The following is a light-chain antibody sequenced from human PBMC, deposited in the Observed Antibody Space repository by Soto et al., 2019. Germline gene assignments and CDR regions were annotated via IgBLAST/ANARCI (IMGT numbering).Light chain of an antibody. CDR2: DAS. CDR1: QSVNTY. J-gene: IGKJ4*01. Sequence: EIVLTQSPATLSLSPGERATLSCRASQSVNTYLAWYQQKPGQAPRLLIYDASNRATGIPARFSGSGSGTDFTLTISSLEPEDFAVYYCQQRSIWPPAFGGGTKVEIK. V-gene: IGKV3-11*01. CDR3: QQRSIWPPA.